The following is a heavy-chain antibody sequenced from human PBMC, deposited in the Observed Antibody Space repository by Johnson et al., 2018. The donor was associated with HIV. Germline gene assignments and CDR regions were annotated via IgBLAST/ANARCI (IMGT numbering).Heavy chain of an antibody. CDR2: ISYDGSNK. CDR3: ARDKGRGAFDI. D-gene: IGHD3-10*01. Sequence: QVLLVESGGGVVQPGRSLRLSCAASGFTFSSYPMHWVRQAPGKGLEWVAVISYDGSNKYYDDSVKGRVTISRDNATKSLYLQMNSLRAEDTAVYYCARDKGRGAFDIWGQGTMVTVSS. V-gene: IGHV3-30*04. J-gene: IGHJ3*02. CDR1: GFTFSSYP.